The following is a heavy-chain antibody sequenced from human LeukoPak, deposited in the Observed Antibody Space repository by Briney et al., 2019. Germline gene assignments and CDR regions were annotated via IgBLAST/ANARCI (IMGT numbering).Heavy chain of an antibody. J-gene: IGHJ4*02. CDR3: ARDLAGYCSSTSCYHFDY. D-gene: IGHD2-2*01. Sequence: GGSLRLSCAASGFTFSSYAMSWVRQAPGKGLEWVSAISGSGGSTYYADSVKGRFTISRDNSKNTLYLQMNSLRAEDTAVYYCARDLAGYCSSTSCYHFDYWGQGTLVTVSS. CDR1: GFTFSSYA. CDR2: ISGSGGST. V-gene: IGHV3-23*01.